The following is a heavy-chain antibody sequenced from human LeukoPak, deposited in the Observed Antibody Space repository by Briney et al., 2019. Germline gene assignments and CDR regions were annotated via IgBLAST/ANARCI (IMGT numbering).Heavy chain of an antibody. CDR3: ARWFGEFLYYFDY. Sequence: GGSLRLSCAASGFTFSSYSMNWVRQAPGKGLEWVSSISSSSSYIYYADSVKGRFTIPRDNAKNSLYLQMNSLRAEDTAVYYCARWFGEFLYYFDYWGQGTLVTVSS. V-gene: IGHV3-21*01. CDR1: GFTFSSYS. D-gene: IGHD3-10*01. J-gene: IGHJ4*02. CDR2: ISSSSSYI.